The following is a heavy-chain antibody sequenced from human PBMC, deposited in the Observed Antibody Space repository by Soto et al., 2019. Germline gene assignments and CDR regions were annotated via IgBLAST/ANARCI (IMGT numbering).Heavy chain of an antibody. J-gene: IGHJ4*02. Sequence: ASVKVSCKTSGYPFTDYFIHWVRQAPGQGLEWMGIISLYHHSTSYAQKFQGRLTVTADTSTTTAYMDLSSLTSEDSAVYWCARELYSCGGDCPYYMDYWGQGTLVTVSS. CDR3: ARELYSCGGDCPYYMDY. CDR1: GYPFTDYF. D-gene: IGHD2-21*02. CDR2: ISLYHHST. V-gene: IGHV1-46*01.